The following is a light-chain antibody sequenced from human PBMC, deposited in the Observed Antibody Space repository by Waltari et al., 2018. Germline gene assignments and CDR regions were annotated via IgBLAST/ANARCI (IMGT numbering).Light chain of an antibody. CDR2: DKS. J-gene: IGKJ1*01. Sequence: EIVLTQSPGTLSLSPGESATLSCRASQGVSRTLAWYQQTPRQAPRLLIYDKSTRATGIPDRFSGSGFGTDFSLTISRLEPEDFAVYYCQKYGTLPATFGQGTKVEIK. V-gene: IGKV3-20*01. CDR1: QGVSRT. CDR3: QKYGTLPAT.